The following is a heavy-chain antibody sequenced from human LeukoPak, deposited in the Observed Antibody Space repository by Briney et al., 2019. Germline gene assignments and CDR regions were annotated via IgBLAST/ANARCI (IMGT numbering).Heavy chain of an antibody. CDR3: ARHRPGPYDY. J-gene: IGHJ4*02. CDR2: INHSGST. V-gene: IGHV4-34*01. CDR1: GGSFSGYY. Sequence: SETLSLTCAVYGGSFSGYYWSWIRQPPGKGLEWIGEINHSGSTNYNPSLKSRVTISVDTSKNQFSLKLSSVTAADTAVYYCARHRPGPYDYWGQGTLVTVPS.